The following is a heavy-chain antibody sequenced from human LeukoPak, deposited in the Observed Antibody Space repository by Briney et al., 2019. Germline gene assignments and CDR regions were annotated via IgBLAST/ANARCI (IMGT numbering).Heavy chain of an antibody. V-gene: IGHV3-30*03. CDR1: GFTFSNSV. CDR3: ATKLLHEYKVS. CDR2: VSYDGSSE. J-gene: IGHJ4*02. Sequence: PGKSLRLSCEASGFTFSNSVMNWVRQAPGKGPEWVALVSYDGSSERYADSVKGRFTISSDNSKNVLSLQMNSLRVDDTSVYYCATKLLHEYKVSWGRGTLVTVSS. D-gene: IGHD1-1*01.